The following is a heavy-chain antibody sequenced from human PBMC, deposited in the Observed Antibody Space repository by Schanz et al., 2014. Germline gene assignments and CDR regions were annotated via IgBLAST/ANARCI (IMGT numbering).Heavy chain of an antibody. CDR1: GFTFSGYS. CDR3: VRDSFFAFDY. J-gene: IGHJ4*02. V-gene: IGHV3-21*01. CDR2: VSRSTPDI. D-gene: IGHD3-3*01. Sequence: EVQLLESGGGLVKPGRSLRLSCAASGFTFSGYSMNWVRQAPGKGLEWVSYVSRSTPDIYYADSVKGRFTMSRDNAKNAVFLQMNSLRAEDTAVYYCVRDSFFAFDYWGQGTLVNGSS.